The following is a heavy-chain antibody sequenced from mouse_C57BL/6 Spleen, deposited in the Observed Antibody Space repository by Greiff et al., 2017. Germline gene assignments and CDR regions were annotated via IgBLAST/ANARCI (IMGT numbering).Heavy chain of an antibody. Sequence: EVNVVESGGGLVQPGGSMKLSCVASGFTFSNYWMNWVRQSPEKGLEWVAQIRLKSDNYATHYAESVKGRFTISRDDSKSSVYLQMNNLRAEDTGIYYCTAPHYYGSSWDAMDYWGQGTSVTVSS. D-gene: IGHD1-1*01. J-gene: IGHJ4*01. V-gene: IGHV6-3*01. CDR2: IRLKSDNYAT. CDR1: GFTFSNYW. CDR3: TAPHYYGSSWDAMDY.